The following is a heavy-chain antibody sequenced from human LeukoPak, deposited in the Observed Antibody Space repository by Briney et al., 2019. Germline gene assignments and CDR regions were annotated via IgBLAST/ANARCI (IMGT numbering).Heavy chain of an antibody. CDR2: IYYSGST. Sequence: SETLSLTCTVSGGSISSYYWSWIRQPPGKWLEWIGYIYYSGSTNYNPSLKSRVTISVATSKNTFSLKLSPVTAAATAVYYCARARSSWSGCNWFDHWGQGTLVTVSS. D-gene: IGHD6-13*01. CDR1: GGSISSYY. V-gene: IGHV4-59*01. J-gene: IGHJ5*02. CDR3: ARARSSWSGCNWFDH.